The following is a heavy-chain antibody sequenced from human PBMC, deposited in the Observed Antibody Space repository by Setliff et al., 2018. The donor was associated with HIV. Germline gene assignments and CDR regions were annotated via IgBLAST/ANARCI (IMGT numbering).Heavy chain of an antibody. Sequence: ASVKVSCKASGYTFTSSGITWVRQAPGQGLEWMGWIGTYNGDTNYAQKFQGRVTMTTDTSTSTAYMELSSLRSEDTAVYYCARERRGCTSNSCYVDAFDLWGQGTMVTVSS. CDR1: GYTFTSSG. CDR3: ARERRGCTSNSCYVDAFDL. D-gene: IGHD2-2*01. J-gene: IGHJ3*01. CDR2: IGTYNGDT. V-gene: IGHV1-18*01.